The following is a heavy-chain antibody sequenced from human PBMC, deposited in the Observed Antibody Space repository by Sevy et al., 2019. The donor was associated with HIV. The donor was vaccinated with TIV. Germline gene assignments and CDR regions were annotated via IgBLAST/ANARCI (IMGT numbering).Heavy chain of an antibody. D-gene: IGHD4-17*01. J-gene: IGHJ4*02. CDR3: ARDLPPSATTVAHFDH. V-gene: IGHV3-48*03. CDR2: ISNSGTTI. Sequence: GGSLRLSCAASGFTFSSYEMNWVRRAPGKGLEWVSYISNSGTTISYSDSVRGRFTTSRDNARNSLYLQMNSLRGEDTAVYYCARDLPPSATTVAHFDHWGQGTLVTVSS. CDR1: GFTFSSYE.